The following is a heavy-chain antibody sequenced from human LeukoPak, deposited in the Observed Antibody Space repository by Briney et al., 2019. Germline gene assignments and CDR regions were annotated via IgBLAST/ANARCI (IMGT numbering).Heavy chain of an antibody. CDR2: ISGSGGST. CDR1: GFTFSSYA. Sequence: PGGSLRLSCAASGFTFSSYAVSWVRQAPGKGLEWVSAISGSGGSTYYADSVKGRFTISRDNSKNTLYLQMNSLRAEDTAVYYCAKDRVGMTTVTNFDYWGQGTLVTVSS. J-gene: IGHJ4*02. V-gene: IGHV3-23*01. CDR3: AKDRVGMTTVTNFDY. D-gene: IGHD4-11*01.